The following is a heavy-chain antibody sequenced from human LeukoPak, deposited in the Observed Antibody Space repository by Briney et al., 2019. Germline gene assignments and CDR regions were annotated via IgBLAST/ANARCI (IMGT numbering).Heavy chain of an antibody. CDR1: GFTFSSYA. J-gene: IGHJ4*02. D-gene: IGHD6-13*01. Sequence: GGSLRLSCAASGFTFSSYAMSWVRQAPGKGLEWVSAISGSGGSTYYADSVKGRFAISRDISKNTLYLQMNSLRAEDTAVYYCAKVGSSWQIDYWGQGTLVTVSS. CDR3: AKVGSSWQIDY. V-gene: IGHV3-23*01. CDR2: ISGSGGST.